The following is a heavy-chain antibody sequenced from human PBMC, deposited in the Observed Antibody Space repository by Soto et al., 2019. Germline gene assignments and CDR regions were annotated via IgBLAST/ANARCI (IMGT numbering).Heavy chain of an antibody. J-gene: IGHJ4*02. D-gene: IGHD3-16*02. Sequence: AGGSLRLSCAASGFTFSNYGMHWVRQAPGKGLEWVALIWYDGGNKYYAESVKGRFTISRDISKNTLYLQMDSLRAEDTAVYYCARDLSGPLDYWGQGTLVTVSS. CDR3: ARDLSGPLDY. CDR1: GFTFSNYG. V-gene: IGHV3-33*01. CDR2: IWYDGGNK.